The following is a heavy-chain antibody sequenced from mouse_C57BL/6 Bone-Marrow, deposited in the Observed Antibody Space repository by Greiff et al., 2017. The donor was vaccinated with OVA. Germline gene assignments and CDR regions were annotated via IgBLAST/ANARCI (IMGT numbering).Heavy chain of an antibody. CDR1: GYTFTTYP. D-gene: IGHD2-14*01. CDR2: FHPYNDDT. Sequence: QVQLKESGAELVKPGASVKMSCKASGYTFTTYPIEWMKQNHGKSLEWIGNFHPYNDDTKYNEKFKGKATLTVEKSSSTVYLELSRLTSDDSAVYYCARGYYRDYYAMDYWGQGTSVTVSS. V-gene: IGHV1-47*01. J-gene: IGHJ4*01. CDR3: ARGYYRDYYAMDY.